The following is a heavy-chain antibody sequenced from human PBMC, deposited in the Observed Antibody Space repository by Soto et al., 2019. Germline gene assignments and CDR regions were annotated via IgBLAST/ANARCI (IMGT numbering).Heavy chain of an antibody. CDR2: ITNSGYT. J-gene: IGHJ1*01. V-gene: IGHV4-34*01. Sequence: LSLPCDVFNRSFSGYYWSWMRQPPWKGLEWIGDITNSGYTNYNPSLKNRVTILIDRSKNPFSLKVTSVSAADTAVYYCARGLEYFQHWGQGTLVTVSS. CDR1: NRSFSGYY. CDR3: ARGLEYFQH.